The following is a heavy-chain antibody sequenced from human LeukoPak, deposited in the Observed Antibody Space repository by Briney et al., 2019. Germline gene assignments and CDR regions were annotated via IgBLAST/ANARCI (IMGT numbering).Heavy chain of an antibody. Sequence: SETLSLTCTVSGGSISIYYWGWIRQPPGKGLEWIGYIYNSGSTNYNPSLKSRVTISVDTSKNQFSLNLGSVTAADTAVYYCARGPFDPYYYDSSRYCAYWGQGTLAPVSS. V-gene: IGHV4-59*01. CDR1: GGSISIYY. CDR3: ARGPFDPYYYDSSRYCAY. CDR2: IYNSGST. D-gene: IGHD3-22*01. J-gene: IGHJ4*02.